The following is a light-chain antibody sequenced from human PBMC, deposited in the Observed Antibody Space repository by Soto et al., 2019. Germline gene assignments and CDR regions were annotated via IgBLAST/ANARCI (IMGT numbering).Light chain of an antibody. Sequence: SALTQPASVSGSPGQSITISCTGTSSDVGGYNYVSWYQQHPGKAPKLMIYEVSNRPSGASNRFSGSKSGNTASLTISGLQAEDEADYYCSSYTSSSTRVFGTGTKVTVL. CDR3: SSYTSSSTRV. V-gene: IGLV2-14*01. CDR1: SSDVGGYNY. CDR2: EVS. J-gene: IGLJ1*01.